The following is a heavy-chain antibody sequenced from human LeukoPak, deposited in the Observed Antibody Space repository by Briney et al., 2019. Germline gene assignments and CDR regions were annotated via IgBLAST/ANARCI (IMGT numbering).Heavy chain of an antibody. CDR1: GFTFSPYW. D-gene: IGHD3-10*01. CDR2: IKHDGSEKQDGSEK. V-gene: IGHV3-7*01. J-gene: IGHJ6*03. Sequence: GGSLRLSCAASGFTFSPYWMSWVRQAPGKGLEGVANIKHDGSEKQDGSEKNYMDSVKGRFTISRDNAKNSLYLQMDSLRAEDTAVYYCARSGRGVDSFYFYMDVWGKGTTVTVSS. CDR3: ARSGRGVDSFYFYMDV.